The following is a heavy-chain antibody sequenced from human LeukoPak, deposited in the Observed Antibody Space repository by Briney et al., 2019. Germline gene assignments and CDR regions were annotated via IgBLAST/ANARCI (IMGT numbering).Heavy chain of an antibody. CDR3: AKEMDIVVVVAATGFDY. Sequence: GGSLRLSCAASGFTFSSYGMHWVRQAPGKGLEWVAFIRYDGSNKYYADSVKGRFTISRDNSKNTLYLQMNSLRAEDTAVYYCAKEMDIVVVVAATGFDYWGQGTLVTVSS. V-gene: IGHV3-30*02. J-gene: IGHJ4*02. D-gene: IGHD2-15*01. CDR1: GFTFSSYG. CDR2: IRYDGSNK.